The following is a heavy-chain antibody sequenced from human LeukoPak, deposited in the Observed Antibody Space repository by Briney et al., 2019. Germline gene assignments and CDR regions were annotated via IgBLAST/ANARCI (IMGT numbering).Heavy chain of an antibody. V-gene: IGHV3-33*01. CDR3: ASSIYGGNSLDY. Sequence: GGSLRLSCAASGFTFSSYGMHWVRQAPGKGLEWVAVIWYDGSNKYYADSVKGRFTISRDNSKNTLYLQMNSLRAEGTAVYYCASSIYGGNSLDYWGQGTLVTVSS. CDR1: GFTFSSYG. CDR2: IWYDGSNK. D-gene: IGHD4-23*01. J-gene: IGHJ4*02.